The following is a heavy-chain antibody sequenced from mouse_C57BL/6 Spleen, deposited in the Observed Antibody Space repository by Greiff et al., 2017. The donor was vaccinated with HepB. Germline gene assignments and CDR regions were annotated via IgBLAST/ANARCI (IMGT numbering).Heavy chain of an antibody. CDR1: GFTFRDYG. J-gene: IGHJ1*03. Sequence: DVMLVESGGGLVKPGGSLKLSCAASGFTFRDYGMHWVRQAPEKGLEWVAYISSGSSTIYYADTVKGRFTISRDNAKNTLFLQMTSLRSEDTAMYYCARDQLRRYFDVWGTGTTVTVSS. D-gene: IGHD2-4*01. CDR3: ARDQLRRYFDV. CDR2: ISSGSSTI. V-gene: IGHV5-17*01.